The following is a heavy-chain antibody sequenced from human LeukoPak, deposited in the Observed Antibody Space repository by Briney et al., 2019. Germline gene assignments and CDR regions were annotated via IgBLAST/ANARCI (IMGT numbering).Heavy chain of an antibody. V-gene: IGHV3-23*01. CDR3: AKRSRPSDGSPFDY. Sequence: GGSLRLSCAASGFTFTTYVVTWVRQTPGKGLEWVSAISGSGDTTHYADSVEGRFTISRDNSKSTLFLQMDSLRAEDTAVYYCAKRSRPSDGSPFDYWGQGILVTVSS. CDR1: GFTFTTYV. J-gene: IGHJ4*02. CDR2: ISGSGDTT. D-gene: IGHD5-24*01.